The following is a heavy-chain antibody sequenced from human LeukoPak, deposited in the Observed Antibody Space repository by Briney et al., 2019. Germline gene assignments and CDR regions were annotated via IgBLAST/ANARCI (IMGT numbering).Heavy chain of an antibody. CDR2: IRYDGSNK. Sequence: PGGSLRLSCAASGFTFDDYGMSWVRQAPGKGLEWVAFIRYDGSNKYYADSVKGRFTISRDNSKNTLYLQMNSLRGEDTAVYYCAKDGLGMDVWGKGTTVTISS. CDR3: AKDGLGMDV. CDR1: GFTFDDYG. V-gene: IGHV3-30*02. J-gene: IGHJ6*04.